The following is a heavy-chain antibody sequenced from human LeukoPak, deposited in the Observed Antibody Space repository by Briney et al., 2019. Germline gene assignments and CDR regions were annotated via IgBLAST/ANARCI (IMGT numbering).Heavy chain of an antibody. CDR3: VRGGIRFLEWLSYYGMDV. D-gene: IGHD3-3*01. Sequence: GASVKVSCKASGDTFTNYGINWVRQATGQGLEWMGYMNPNSGNTGYAQKFQGRVTMTRNTSISTAYMELSSLRSEDTAVYYCVRGGIRFLEWLSYYGMDVWGQGTTVTVSS. J-gene: IGHJ6*02. CDR2: MNPNSGNT. CDR1: GDTFTNYG. V-gene: IGHV1-8*02.